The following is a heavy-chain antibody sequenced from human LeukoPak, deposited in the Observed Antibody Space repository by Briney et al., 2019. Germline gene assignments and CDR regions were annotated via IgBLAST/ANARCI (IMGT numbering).Heavy chain of an antibody. CDR3: ARVLVDDGDFDFDL. Sequence: SQTLSLTCTVSGGSPSSGDSYWSWIRQPPGKGLEWMGYIYYSGSTYNNPSLKSRVTISVDTSKNPYSLKLSPVTAEDTAVYYSARVLVDDGDFDFDLWGRGTLVTVSS. D-gene: IGHD4-17*01. CDR2: IYYSGST. J-gene: IGHJ2*01. V-gene: IGHV4-30-4*01. CDR1: GGSPSSGDSY.